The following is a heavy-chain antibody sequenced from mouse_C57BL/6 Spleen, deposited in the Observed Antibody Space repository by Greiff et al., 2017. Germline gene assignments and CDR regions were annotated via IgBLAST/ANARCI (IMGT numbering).Heavy chain of an antibody. CDR3: TRPYYGSRAMDY. CDR1: GYTFPDYE. J-gene: IGHJ4*01. Sequence: VQLQESGAELVRPGASVTLSCKASGYTFPDYEMHWVKQTPVHGLEWIGAIDPETGGTAYNQKFKGKAILTADKSSSTAYMELRSLTSEDSAVYYCTRPYYGSRAMDYWGQGTSVTVSS. CDR2: IDPETGGT. V-gene: IGHV1-15*01. D-gene: IGHD1-1*01.